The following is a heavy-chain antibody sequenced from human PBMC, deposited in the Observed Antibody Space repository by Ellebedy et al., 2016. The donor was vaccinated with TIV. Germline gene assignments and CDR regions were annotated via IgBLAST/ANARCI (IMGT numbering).Heavy chain of an antibody. D-gene: IGHD5-24*01. CDR3: VRGDPRWLQLKWFDP. J-gene: IGHJ5*02. Sequence: PSETLSLTCAVYGGSLSGYYSGWIRQPPGKGLEWIGGINHSGHTDDNPSLKSRLTISVDTSKNQIYLKLRSVTAADAAVYYCVRGDPRWLQLKWFDPWGQGTLVTVSS. CDR1: GGSLSGYY. CDR2: INHSGHT. V-gene: IGHV4-34*01.